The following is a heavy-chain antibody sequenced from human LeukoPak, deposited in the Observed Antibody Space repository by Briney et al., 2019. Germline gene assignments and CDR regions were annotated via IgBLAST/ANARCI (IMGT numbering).Heavy chain of an antibody. CDR2: LNPNSGDT. J-gene: IGHJ4*02. V-gene: IGHV1-2*02. D-gene: IGHD2-15*01. CDR3: AGEYCSGDNCRQGFDY. CDR1: GYTFTDYY. Sequence: ASVKVSCKASGYTFTDYYMHWRRQAPGQGLEWMGWLNPNSGDTNHAQRFQGRGTLTRDTSISTAYMELSSLRSDDSAVYYCAGEYCSGDNCRQGFDYWGQGTLVTVSS.